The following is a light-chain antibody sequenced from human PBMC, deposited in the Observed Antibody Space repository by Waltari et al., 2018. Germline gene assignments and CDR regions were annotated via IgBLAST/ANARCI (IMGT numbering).Light chain of an antibody. V-gene: IGKV4-1*01. J-gene: IGKJ1*01. CDR3: QQYSRSPWT. CDR1: LRVSWRTDNRNY. Sequence: ILMTRSPDSLAVSLGERAPLNYTASLRVSWRTDNRNYLTWYQQKPGQPPKLLIIWASTRESGFPDRFSGSGSGRDFTLTINGLQADVVAVYYCQQYSRSPWTSGQGTKVEIK. CDR2: WAS.